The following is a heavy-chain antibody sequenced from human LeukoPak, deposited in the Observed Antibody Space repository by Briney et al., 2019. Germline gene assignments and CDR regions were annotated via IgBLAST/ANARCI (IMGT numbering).Heavy chain of an antibody. CDR1: GLTFSGDW. V-gene: IGHV3-7*05. D-gene: IGHD3-10*01. CDR2: IKQDGSEQ. CDR3: ASQLGGDPNY. J-gene: IGHJ4*02. Sequence: GGTLRLSCAASGLTFSGDWMNWVPQAPGKGVEWVADIKQDGSEQYYVSSVKGRFTISRDNAKNSLYLQMNSLRAEDTAVYYCASQLGGDPNYWGQGTLVTVSS.